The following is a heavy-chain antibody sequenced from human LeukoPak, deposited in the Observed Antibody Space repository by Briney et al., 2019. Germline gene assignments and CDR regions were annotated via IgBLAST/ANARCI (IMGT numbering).Heavy chain of an antibody. Sequence: SETLSLTCTVSGGSISRYYWTWIRQPPGKGLEWIGYVYTSGSTNYNPSLKSRVTISFDTSKNQFSLNLSSVTAADTAVYYCARHYESADYFLEYWGQRTLVTVSS. CDR2: VYTSGST. J-gene: IGHJ4*02. CDR1: GGSISRYY. V-gene: IGHV4-4*09. D-gene: IGHD3-3*01. CDR3: ARHYESADYFLEY.